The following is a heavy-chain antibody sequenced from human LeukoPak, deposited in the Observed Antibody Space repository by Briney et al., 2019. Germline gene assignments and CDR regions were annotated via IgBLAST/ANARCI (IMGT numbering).Heavy chain of an antibody. D-gene: IGHD3-22*01. CDR2: IIPILGIA. Sequence: SVKVSCKASGGTFSSYAISWVRQAPGQGLEWMGRIIPILGIANYAQKFQGRVTITADKSTSTAYMELSSLRSEDTAVYYCAIREGYYYDSSGYYGLVEYWGQGTLVTVSS. CDR3: AIREGYYYDSSGYYGLVEY. J-gene: IGHJ4*02. V-gene: IGHV1-69*04. CDR1: GGTFSSYA.